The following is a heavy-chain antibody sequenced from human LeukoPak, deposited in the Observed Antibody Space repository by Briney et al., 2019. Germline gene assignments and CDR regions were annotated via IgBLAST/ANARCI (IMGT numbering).Heavy chain of an antibody. J-gene: IGHJ4*02. CDR2: VGIVSRNT. V-gene: IGHV3-48*01. CDR3: ARDHNYAFDN. D-gene: IGHD1-1*01. CDR1: GFTFSEYS. Sequence: QPGGSLRLSCAASGFTFSEYSMNWVRQAPGKGLVWISWVGIVSRNTKYADSVKVLFTISGEKAKNSLYLQMSSLRVEDTAVYYCARDHNYAFDNWGQGTLVTVSS.